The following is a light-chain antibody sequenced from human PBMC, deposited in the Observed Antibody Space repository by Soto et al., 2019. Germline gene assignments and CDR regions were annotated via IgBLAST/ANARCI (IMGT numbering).Light chain of an antibody. CDR3: AAWDDGLNGVV. CDR1: GSNIGGNA. CDR2: INN. V-gene: IGLV1-44*01. Sequence: QSVLTQPPSASGTPGQRVTLTCSGGGSNIGGNAVNWYQQLPGTAPKLLIYINNQRPSGVPERFSGSKSGTSASLAISGLQSEDEAHYYCAAWDDGLNGVVFGGGTKLTVL. J-gene: IGLJ7*01.